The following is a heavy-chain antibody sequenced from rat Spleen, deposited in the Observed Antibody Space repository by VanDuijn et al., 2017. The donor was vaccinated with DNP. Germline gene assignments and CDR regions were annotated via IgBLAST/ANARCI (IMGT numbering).Heavy chain of an antibody. D-gene: IGHD1-11*01. Sequence: EVQLVESGGGLVQPGRSLKLSCVASGFTFRDYYMAWVRQAPKKGLEWVATISYDGSSTYYRDSVKGRFTISRDNAKSTLYLQMDSLRSEDTATYYCARQRVGRYFDFWGPGTMVTVSS. V-gene: IGHV5-7*01. J-gene: IGHJ1*01. CDR1: GFTFRDYY. CDR2: ISYDGSST. CDR3: ARQRVGRYFDF.